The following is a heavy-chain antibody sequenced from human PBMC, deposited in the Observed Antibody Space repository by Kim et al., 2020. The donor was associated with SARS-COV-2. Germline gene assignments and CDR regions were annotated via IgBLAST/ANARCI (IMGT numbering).Heavy chain of an antibody. CDR1: GFTFDDYA. V-gene: IGHV3-9*01. CDR2: ISWNSGSI. D-gene: IGHD1-26*01. Sequence: GGSLRLSCAASGFTFDDYAMHWVRQAPGKGLEWVSGISWNSGSIGYADSVKGRFTISRDNAKNSLYLQMNSLRAEDTALYYCAKDIVGDGYNHGYFDYWGQGTLVTVSS. CDR3: AKDIVGDGYNHGYFDY. J-gene: IGHJ4*02.